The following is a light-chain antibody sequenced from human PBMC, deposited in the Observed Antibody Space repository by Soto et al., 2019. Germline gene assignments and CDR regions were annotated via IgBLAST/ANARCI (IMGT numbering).Light chain of an antibody. J-gene: IGKJ1*01. CDR3: QRANSFPRT. V-gene: IGKV1-12*01. CDR2: AAA. Sequence: DIQMTQSPSSVSASVGDRVTITCRASQSISSWLAWYQQKPGKAPKLLIYAAATLASGVPARFSGIGSGTHFTLTISSLQPEDFGTYYCQRANSFPRTFGQGTKVDIK. CDR1: QSISSW.